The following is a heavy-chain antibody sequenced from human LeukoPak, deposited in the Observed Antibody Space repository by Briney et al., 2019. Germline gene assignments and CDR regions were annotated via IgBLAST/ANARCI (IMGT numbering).Heavy chain of an antibody. Sequence: VASVKVSCKASGYTFTGYYMHWVRQAPGQGLEWMGWINPNSGGTNYAQKSQGRVTMTRDTSISTACMELSRLRSDDTAVYYCARFYPETYYYDSSGYPQVRFTDYWGQGTLVTVSS. CDR2: INPNSGGT. CDR3: ARFYPETYYYDSSGYPQVRFTDY. V-gene: IGHV1-2*02. J-gene: IGHJ4*02. D-gene: IGHD3-22*01. CDR1: GYTFTGYY.